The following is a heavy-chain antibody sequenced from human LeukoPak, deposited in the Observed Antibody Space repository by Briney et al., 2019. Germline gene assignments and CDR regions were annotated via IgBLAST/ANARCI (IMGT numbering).Heavy chain of an antibody. CDR3: ANVVVTARSRGFFDY. Sequence: GASVKVSCKASGGTFSSYAISWVRQAPGQGLEWMGGIIPIFGTANYAQKFQGRVTITADESTSTAYMELSSLRAEDTAVYLCANVVVTARSRGFFDYWGQGALVTVSS. D-gene: IGHD2-15*01. CDR2: IIPIFGTA. J-gene: IGHJ4*02. CDR1: GGTFSSYA. V-gene: IGHV1-69*13.